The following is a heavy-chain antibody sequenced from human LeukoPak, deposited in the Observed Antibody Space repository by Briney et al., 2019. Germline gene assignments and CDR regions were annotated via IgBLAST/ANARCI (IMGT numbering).Heavy chain of an antibody. J-gene: IGHJ4*02. Sequence: GGSLRLSCVTSGFTFSSYAMTWVRQPPGKGLEWVAAISASGDKTYYADSVKGRFIISRDNSKTTLYLQMNSLRAEDTAVYYCAKAGAYFDWLIPFDYWGQGTLVTVSS. D-gene: IGHD3-9*01. CDR1: GFTFSSYA. CDR3: AKAGAYFDWLIPFDY. CDR2: ISASGDKT. V-gene: IGHV3-23*01.